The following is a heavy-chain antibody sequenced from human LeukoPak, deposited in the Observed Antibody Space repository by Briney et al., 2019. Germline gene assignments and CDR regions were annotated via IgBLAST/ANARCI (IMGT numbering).Heavy chain of an antibody. J-gene: IGHJ4*02. CDR2: ISYDGSNK. CDR1: GFTFSSYA. V-gene: IGHV3-30*04. Sequence: GGSLRLSCAASGFTFSSYAMHWVRQAPGKGLEWVAVISYDGSNKYYADSVKGRFTISSDNYKNTLYLQMNSLRAEDAAVYFCAKAPVTSCRGAYCYPFDSWGQGTLVTVSS. D-gene: IGHD2-21*01. CDR3: AKAPVTSCRGAYCYPFDS.